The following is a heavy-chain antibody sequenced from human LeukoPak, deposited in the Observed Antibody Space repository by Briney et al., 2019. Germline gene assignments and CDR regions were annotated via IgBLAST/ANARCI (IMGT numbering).Heavy chain of an antibody. V-gene: IGHV4-38-2*02. J-gene: IGHJ3*02. CDR2: MYYSGST. Sequence: SETLSLTCTVSGYSISSGYYWAWIRQPPGKGLEWIGSMYYSGSTYYNPSIKSRVTMSLDTSENQLSLKLSSVTAADTAVYYCARYGLLGISEINGFDNWGQGTMVTASS. CDR3: ARYGLLGISEINGFDN. CDR1: GYSISSGYY. D-gene: IGHD2-15*01.